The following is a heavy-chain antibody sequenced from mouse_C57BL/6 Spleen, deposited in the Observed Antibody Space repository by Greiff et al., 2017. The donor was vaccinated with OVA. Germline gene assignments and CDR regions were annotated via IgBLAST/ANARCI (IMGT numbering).Heavy chain of an antibody. V-gene: IGHV1-82*01. D-gene: IGHD1-1*01. CDR1: GYAFSSSW. Sequence: VKLVESGPELVKPGASVKISCKASGYAFSSSWMNWVKQRPGKGLEWIGRIYPGDGDTNYNGKFKGKATLTADKSSSTAYMQLSSLTSEDSAVYFCARRRGDYYGSSLDYWGQGTTLTVSS. J-gene: IGHJ2*01. CDR2: IYPGDGDT. CDR3: ARRRGDYYGSSLDY.